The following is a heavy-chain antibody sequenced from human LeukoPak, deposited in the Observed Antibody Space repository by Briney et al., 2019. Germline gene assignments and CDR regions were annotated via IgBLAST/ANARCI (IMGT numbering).Heavy chain of an antibody. CDR1: GFTFTSYS. CDR2: ISSSRSTI. CDR3: ARESRQWLVLGGVDY. J-gene: IGHJ4*02. Sequence: PGGSLRLSCAASGFTFTSYSMNWVRQAPGKGLEWVSYISSSRSTIYYADSVKGRFTISRDNAKNSLYLQMNSLRAEDTAVYYCARESRQWLVLGGVDYWGQGTLVTVSS. D-gene: IGHD6-19*01. V-gene: IGHV3-48*04.